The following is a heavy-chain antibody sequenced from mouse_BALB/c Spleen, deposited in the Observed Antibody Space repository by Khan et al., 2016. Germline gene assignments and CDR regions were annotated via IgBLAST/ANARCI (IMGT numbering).Heavy chain of an antibody. CDR3: ARGLYDGYF. V-gene: IGHV1-77*01. CDR1: GYTITDYV. CDR2: IFPGSGST. D-gene: IGHD2-3*01. J-gene: IGHJ2*01. Sequence: QIQLVQSGPELVKPGASVKMSCKASGYTITDYVITWVKQRTGQGLEWIGEIFPGSGSTYYHENFKGKATLTADKSSNTVYMQVSSLTSEDSAVYFCARGLYDGYFWGQGTTLTVSS.